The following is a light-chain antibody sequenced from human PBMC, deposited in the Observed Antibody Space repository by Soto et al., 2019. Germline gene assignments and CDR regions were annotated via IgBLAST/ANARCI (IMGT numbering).Light chain of an antibody. V-gene: IGLV1-44*01. CDR2: TNN. J-gene: IGLJ1*01. CDR3: AAWDDSLNGYV. CDR1: SSNIGNNY. Sequence: QSVLTQPPSVSAAPGQKVTISCSGSSSNIGNNYVSWYQQLPGTAPKLLIFTNNQRPSGVPDRFSGSKSGTSGSLAISGLQSEDEAHYYCAAWDDSLNGYVFGDGTKVTVL.